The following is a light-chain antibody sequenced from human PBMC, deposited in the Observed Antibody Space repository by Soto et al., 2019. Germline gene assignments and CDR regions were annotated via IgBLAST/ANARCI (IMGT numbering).Light chain of an antibody. CDR2: EVS. CDR1: DNDVGRYDY. Sequence: QSALTQPPSASGSPGMSVTLSCSGTDNDVGRYDYVSWYQQHPGKAPKLLIYEVSKRPSGVPDRFSASKSGNTASLTVSGLQGEDEADYHCMSYVGGNSVAFGGGTKLTVL. V-gene: IGLV2-8*01. CDR3: MSYVGGNSVA. J-gene: IGLJ2*01.